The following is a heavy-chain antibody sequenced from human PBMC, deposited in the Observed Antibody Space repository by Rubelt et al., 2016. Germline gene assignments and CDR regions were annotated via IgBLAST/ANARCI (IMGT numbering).Heavy chain of an antibody. J-gene: IGHJ4*02. CDR1: GFTVGNNF. CDR3: ARDAGAAAIGTYG. CDR2: IYSGGDT. V-gene: IGHV3-66*01. D-gene: IGHD6-13*01. Sequence: GESGGGLVQPGGSLRLSCAASGFTVGNNFLNWVRQAPGKGLEWVSLIYSGGDTYYADSVKGRFPISRDNSKNTLYLQMNSLRAEDTAIYYCARDAGAAAIGTYGWGQGTLVTVSS.